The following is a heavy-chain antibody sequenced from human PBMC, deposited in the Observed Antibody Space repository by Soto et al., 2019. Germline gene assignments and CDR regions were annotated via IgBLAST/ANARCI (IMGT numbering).Heavy chain of an antibody. CDR1: GGSIKVGGYH. CDR2: IYYSGTT. CDR3: ARLAYSHYST. J-gene: IGHJ4*02. Sequence: SETLSLTCTASGGSIKVGGYHWGWIRQPPGKGLEWVATIYYSGTTYYNPSLKSRLTISLDTSRNQFSLDLTSVTAADTAVYYCARLAYSHYSTWGQGTLVTVSS. D-gene: IGHD5-12*01. V-gene: IGHV4-39*01.